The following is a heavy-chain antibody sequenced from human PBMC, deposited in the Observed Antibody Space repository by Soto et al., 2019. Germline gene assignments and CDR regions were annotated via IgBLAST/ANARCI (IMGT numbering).Heavy chain of an antibody. CDR1: GGSLSSYY. CDR3: ARGTFGVVKD. V-gene: IGHV4-59*01. Sequence: QVQLQESGPGLVKPSETLSLTCTVSGGSLSSYYWSWIRQPPGKGLEWIGYMYYSGSTNYNPSLKSRVTISIDTSRNQFSLKLSSVTAADTAVYYCARGTFGVVKDWGQGTLVTVSS. D-gene: IGHD3-3*01. J-gene: IGHJ4*02. CDR2: MYYSGST.